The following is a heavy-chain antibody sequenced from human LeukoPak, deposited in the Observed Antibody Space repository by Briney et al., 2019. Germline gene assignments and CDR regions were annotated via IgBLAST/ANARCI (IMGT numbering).Heavy chain of an antibody. CDR3: ATEEGDY. V-gene: IGHV3-30*14. CDR2: ISYDGSNK. J-gene: IGHJ4*02. Sequence: GGSLTLSCAASGFTFTNYAMHWARQARGKGLEWVAVISYDGSNKYYADSVKGRFTISRDNSTNTLNLQMNSLRAEDTAVYYSATEEGDYWGQGSLVTVSS. CDR1: GFTFTNYA.